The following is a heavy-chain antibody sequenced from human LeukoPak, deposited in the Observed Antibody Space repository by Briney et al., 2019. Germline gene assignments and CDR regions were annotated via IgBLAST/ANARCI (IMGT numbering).Heavy chain of an antibody. CDR1: GYTFTSYY. Sequence: ASVKVSCKASGYTFTSYYMHWVRQAPGQGLEWMGIINPSGGSTSYAQKFQGRVTMTTDTSTSTAYMELRSLRSDDTAVYYCARDLSTVTTPCYWGQGTLVTVSS. D-gene: IGHD4-17*01. CDR2: INPSGGST. CDR3: ARDLSTVTTPCY. J-gene: IGHJ4*02. V-gene: IGHV1-46*01.